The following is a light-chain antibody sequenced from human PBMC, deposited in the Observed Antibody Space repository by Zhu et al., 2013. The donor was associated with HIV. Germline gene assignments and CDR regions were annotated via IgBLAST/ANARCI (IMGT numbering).Light chain of an antibody. CDR2: GAS. V-gene: IGKV3-15*01. Sequence: EILMTQSPAALSVSPGERATLSCRASQSVSSNLAWYQQRPGQAPRLLIHGASTRATGIPARFSGGGSGTEFTLTIDSLQSEDFAVYHCQQYNNWPPTFGQGTKVEIK. CDR3: QQYNNWPPT. J-gene: IGKJ1*01. CDR1: QSVSSN.